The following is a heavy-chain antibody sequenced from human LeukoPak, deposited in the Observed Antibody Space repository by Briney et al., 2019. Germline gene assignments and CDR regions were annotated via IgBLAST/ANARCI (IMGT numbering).Heavy chain of an antibody. CDR1: GFTFSSYA. Sequence: AGSLRLSCAVSGFTFSSYAMSWIRHAPGTGLDRVSAISGNGGSTSYDNPVNSRFTISRVNSKNTLYLQMNSLEAAATAVYYCAKRYYYDSSGYGFDDWGQGTLVTVSS. V-gene: IGHV3-23*01. CDR2: ISGNGGST. CDR3: AKRYYYDSSGYGFDD. D-gene: IGHD3-22*01. J-gene: IGHJ4*02.